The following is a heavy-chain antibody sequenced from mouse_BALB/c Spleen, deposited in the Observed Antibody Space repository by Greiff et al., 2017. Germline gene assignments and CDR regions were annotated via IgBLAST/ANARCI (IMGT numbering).Heavy chain of an antibody. CDR2: IISNGGST. CDR3: ARHGATVVPFDY. D-gene: IGHD1-1*01. CDR1: GFPFSSYY. V-gene: IGHV5-6-2*01. J-gene: IGHJ2*01. Sequence: EVKLMESGGGLVKLGGSLKLPCAASGFPFSSYYMSRVRQTPEKRLELVAAIISNGGSTYYPDTVTGRFPISRDNAKNTLYLQMSSLKSEDTALYYCARHGATVVPFDYWGKGTTLTVSA.